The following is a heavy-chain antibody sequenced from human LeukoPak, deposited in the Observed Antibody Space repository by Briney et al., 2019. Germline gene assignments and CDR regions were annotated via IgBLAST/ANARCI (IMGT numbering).Heavy chain of an antibody. Sequence: GGTLRLSCAASGFTFNTYSMTWVRQAPGKGLEWVSSISGSGGTTYSADSVKGRFTISRDNSKNTLFLQMNSLRAEDTAVYYCAKASRRHCGSTVCYTLDSWGQGSLVTVSS. CDR3: AKASRRHCGSTVCYTLDS. CDR1: GFTFNTYS. V-gene: IGHV3-23*01. J-gene: IGHJ4*02. D-gene: IGHD2-2*02. CDR2: ISGSGGTT.